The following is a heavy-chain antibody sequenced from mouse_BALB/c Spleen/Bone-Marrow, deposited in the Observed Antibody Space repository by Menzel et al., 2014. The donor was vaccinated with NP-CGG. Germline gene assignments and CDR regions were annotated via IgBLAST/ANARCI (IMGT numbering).Heavy chain of an antibody. D-gene: IGHD2-4*01. CDR3: ARDRGDYVFAY. CDR2: IWAGGST. V-gene: IGHV2-9*02. J-gene: IGHJ3*01. Sequence: VQLQQSGPGLVAPSQSLSITCTVSGFSLTSYGVHWVRQPPGKGLEWRGVIWAGGSTNYNSSLMSRLSISKDNSKSQVFLKMNSLQTDDTAMYYCARDRGDYVFAYLCQGTLVTVSA. CDR1: GFSLTSYG.